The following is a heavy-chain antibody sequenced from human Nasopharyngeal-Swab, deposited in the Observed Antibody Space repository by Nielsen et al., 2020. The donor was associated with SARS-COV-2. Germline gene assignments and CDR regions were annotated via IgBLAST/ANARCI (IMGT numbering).Heavy chain of an antibody. J-gene: IGHJ4*02. Sequence: GESLQISCAASGFTFSSYGMHWVRQAPGKGLEWVAVISYDGSNKYYADSVKGRFTISRDNSKNTLYLQMNSLRAEDTAVYYCAKEDASKQLAEDWGQGTLVTVSS. D-gene: IGHD6-13*01. CDR2: ISYDGSNK. V-gene: IGHV3-30*18. CDR3: AKEDASKQLAED. CDR1: GFTFSSYG.